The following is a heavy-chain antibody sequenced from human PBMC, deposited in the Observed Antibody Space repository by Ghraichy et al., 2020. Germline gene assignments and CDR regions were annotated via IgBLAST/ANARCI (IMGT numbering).Heavy chain of an antibody. CDR3: AGSSRYVAEYFQH. V-gene: IGHV4-34*01. D-gene: IGHD6-13*01. CDR1: GGSFSGYY. Sequence: SETLSLTCAVYGGSFSGYYWSWIRQPPGKGLEWIGESNHSGSTNYNPSLKRRVTISVDTSKNQFSLKLSSVTAADTAVYYCAGSSRYVAEYFQHWGQGTLVTVSS. CDR2: SNHSGST. J-gene: IGHJ1*01.